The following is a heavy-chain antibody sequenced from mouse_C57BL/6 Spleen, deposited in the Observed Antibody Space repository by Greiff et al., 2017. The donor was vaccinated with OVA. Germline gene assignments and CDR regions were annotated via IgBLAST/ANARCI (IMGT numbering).Heavy chain of an antibody. CDR2: IYPGDGDT. CDR3: ARRFTTVVATKYFDV. D-gene: IGHD1-1*01. CDR1: GYAFSSYW. Sequence: VQLQQSGAELVKPGASVKISCKASGYAFSSYWMNWVKQRPGKGLEWIGQIYPGDGDTNYNGKFKGKATLTADKSSSTAYMQLSSLTSEDSAVYFCARRFTTVVATKYFDVWGTGTTVTVSS. V-gene: IGHV1-80*01. J-gene: IGHJ1*03.